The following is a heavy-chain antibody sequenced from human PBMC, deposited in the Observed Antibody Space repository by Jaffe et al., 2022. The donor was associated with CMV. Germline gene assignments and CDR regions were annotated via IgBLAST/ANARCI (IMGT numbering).Heavy chain of an antibody. D-gene: IGHD6-19*01. CDR1: GFTFSSYG. CDR3: AKDLGAAEGIAVGGYYYYGMDV. J-gene: IGHJ6*02. Sequence: QVQLVESGGGVVQPGRSLRLSCAASGFTFSSYGMHWVRQAPGKGLEWVAVISYDGSNKYYADSVKGRFTISRDNSKNTLYLQMNSLRAEDTAVYYCAKDLGAAEGIAVGGYYYYGMDVWGQGTTVTVSS. CDR2: ISYDGSNK. V-gene: IGHV3-30*18.